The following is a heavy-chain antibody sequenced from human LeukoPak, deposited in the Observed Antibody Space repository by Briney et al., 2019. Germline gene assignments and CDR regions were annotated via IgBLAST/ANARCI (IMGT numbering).Heavy chain of an antibody. Sequence: PSETLSLTCTVSGGSISSSSYYWGWIRQPPGKGLEWIGSIYYSGSTYYNPSLKSRVTISVDTSKNQFSLKLSSVTAADTAVYYCASPFYCNSTTCYDSWGQGTLVTVSS. CDR1: GGSISSSSYY. D-gene: IGHD2-2*01. CDR2: IYYSGST. V-gene: IGHV4-39*07. CDR3: ASPFYCNSTTCYDS. J-gene: IGHJ4*02.